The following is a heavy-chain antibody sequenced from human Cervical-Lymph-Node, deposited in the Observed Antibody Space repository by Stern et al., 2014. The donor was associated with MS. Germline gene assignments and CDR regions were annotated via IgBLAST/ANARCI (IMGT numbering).Heavy chain of an antibody. CDR1: GYTFTDYA. D-gene: IGHD5-18*01. CDR3: AVLSVDADFDY. V-gene: IGHV1-18*01. CDR2: ISAYTGDT. Sequence: QVQLVESGAEVKKPGASVKVSCTASGYTFTDYAISWVRQAPGQGLEWMAWISAYTGDTHYAQEVQGRVALTTDTATSTAYMELRSLRSDDTAVYYCAVLSVDADFDYWGQGTLVTVSS. J-gene: IGHJ4*02.